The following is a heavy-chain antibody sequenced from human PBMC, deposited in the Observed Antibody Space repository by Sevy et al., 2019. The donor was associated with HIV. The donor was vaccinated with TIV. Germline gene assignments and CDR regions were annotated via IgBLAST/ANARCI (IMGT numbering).Heavy chain of an antibody. CDR1: GFTFSSYS. CDR2: ISSSGRTI. CDR3: ARRVRSDEAFDI. V-gene: IGHV3-48*01. Sequence: GRSLRLSCAASGFTFSSYSMNWVRQAPGKGLEWVSYISSSGRTIYYADSVKGRFTISRDNAKNSLHLQMNSLRAEDTAVYYCARRVRSDEAFDIWGQGTMVTVSS. D-gene: IGHD6-13*01. J-gene: IGHJ3*02.